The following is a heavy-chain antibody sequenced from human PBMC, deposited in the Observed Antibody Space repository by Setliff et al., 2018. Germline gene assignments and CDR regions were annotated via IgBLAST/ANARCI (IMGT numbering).Heavy chain of an antibody. CDR3: ARGSPTTVVTHAEYFQH. CDR1: GGTFSSYA. CDR2: IIPILGIA. J-gene: IGHJ1*01. D-gene: IGHD4-17*01. Sequence: SVKVSCKASGGTFSSYAISWVRQAPGQGLEWMGGIIPILGIANYAQKFQGRVTITADESTSTAYMELSSLRSEDTAVYYCARGSPTTVVTHAEYFQHWGQGTLVTVSS. V-gene: IGHV1-69*10.